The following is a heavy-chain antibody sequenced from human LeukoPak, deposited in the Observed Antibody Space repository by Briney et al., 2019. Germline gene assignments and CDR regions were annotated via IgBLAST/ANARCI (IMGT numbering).Heavy chain of an antibody. CDR1: GFTFSSYG. D-gene: IGHD1-26*01. V-gene: IGHV3-30*02. CDR2: IRYDGSNK. Sequence: TGGSLRLSCAASGFTFSSYGMHWVRQAPGKGLEWVAFIRYDGSNKYYADSVKGRFTISRDNSKNTLYLQMNSLIAEDTAVYYCAIDFLYYSGSYFDVFDYWGQGTLVTVSS. CDR3: AIDFLYYSGSYFDVFDY. J-gene: IGHJ4*02.